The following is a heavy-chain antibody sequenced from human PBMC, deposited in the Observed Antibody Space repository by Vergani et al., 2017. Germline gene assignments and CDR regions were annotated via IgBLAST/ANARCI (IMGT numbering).Heavy chain of an antibody. D-gene: IGHD2-21*02. CDR2: TYFMSKWYN. Sequence: QVQLHQSGPGLVKPSQTLSLTCAIPGDRVSNKIAGWNWFRQSPSRGLEWLGRTYFMSKWYNDYAASVKSRMTINSDTSKNLFSLQLQSVTPEDTAVYYCARDCPGGGGDCSAGWYFDLWGRGSLLTDSS. CDR3: ARDCPGGGGDCSAGWYFDL. CDR1: GDRVSNKIAG. V-gene: IGHV6-1*01. J-gene: IGHJ2*01.